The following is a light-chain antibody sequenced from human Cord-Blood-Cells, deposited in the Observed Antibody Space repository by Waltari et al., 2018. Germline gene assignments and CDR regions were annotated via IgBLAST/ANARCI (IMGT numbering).Light chain of an antibody. Sequence: NFMLTQPHSVSESPGKTVTISCTRSSGSIASNYVQWYQQRPGSSPTTVIYEDNQSPSGVPDRFSGSIDSSSNSASLTISGLKTEDEADYYCQSYDSSNHGVFGGGTKLTVL. J-gene: IGLJ3*02. V-gene: IGLV6-57*01. CDR1: SGSIASNY. CDR2: EDN. CDR3: QSYDSSNHGV.